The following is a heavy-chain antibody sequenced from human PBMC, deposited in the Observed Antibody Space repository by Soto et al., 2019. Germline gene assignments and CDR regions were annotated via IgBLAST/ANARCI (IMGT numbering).Heavy chain of an antibody. V-gene: IGHV3-23*01. J-gene: IGHJ4*02. CDR3: AKGDCSVGRSYRGLSY. CDR1: GFTFSSYD. Sequence: GGSLRLSCAASGFTFSSYDMSWVRQAPGKGLEWVSGVSASGSITSYADSAKGRFTISRDNAKNTVFLQMSSLRAEDTAVYFCAKGDCSVGRSYRGLSYRGQGAIGNVSS. CDR2: VSASGSIT. D-gene: IGHD2-15*01.